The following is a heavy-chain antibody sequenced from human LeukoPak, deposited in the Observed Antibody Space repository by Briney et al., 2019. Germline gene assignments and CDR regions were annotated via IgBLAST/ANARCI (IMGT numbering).Heavy chain of an antibody. CDR3: ARGGGLDV. Sequence: GGSLRLSCAASGFPFTVYPTHWVRQAPGKGLEWVASINHNGNVNYYVDSVKGRFTISRDNAKNSLYLQMSNLRAEDTAVYFCARGGGLDVWGQGATVTVSS. CDR1: GFPFTVYP. D-gene: IGHD3-16*01. V-gene: IGHV3-7*03. J-gene: IGHJ6*02. CDR2: INHNGNVN.